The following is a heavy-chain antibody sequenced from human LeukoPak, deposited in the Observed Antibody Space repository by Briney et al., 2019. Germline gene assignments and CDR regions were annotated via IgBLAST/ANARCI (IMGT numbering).Heavy chain of an antibody. V-gene: IGHV1-2*02. Sequence: ASVKVSCKASGYTFTGYYMHWVRQAPGQGLEWMGWINPNRGGTNYAQKFQGRATMTRDTSISTAYMELSRLRSDDTAVYYCAREGTTVTTLSAFDIWGQGTMVTVSS. CDR2: INPNRGGT. J-gene: IGHJ3*02. CDR1: GYTFTGYY. D-gene: IGHD4-17*01. CDR3: AREGTTVTTLSAFDI.